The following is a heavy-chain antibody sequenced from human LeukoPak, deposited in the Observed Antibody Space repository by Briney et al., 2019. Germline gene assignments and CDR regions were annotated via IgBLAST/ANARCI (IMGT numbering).Heavy chain of an antibody. CDR3: ARGGYSYGNGY. V-gene: IGHV4-39*07. CDR1: GGSISSPNNY. Sequence: SETLSLTCTVSGGSISSPNNYWGWIRQPPGKGLEWIGTIYYTGTAYYKPSLTSRVTMSVDTSKNQFSLKLTSVTAADTAVYYCARGGYSYGNGYWGQGTLVTVSS. J-gene: IGHJ4*02. D-gene: IGHD5-18*01. CDR2: IYYTGTA.